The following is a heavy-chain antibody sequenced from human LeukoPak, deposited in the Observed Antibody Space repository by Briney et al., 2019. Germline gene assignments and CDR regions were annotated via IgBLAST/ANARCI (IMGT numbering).Heavy chain of an antibody. Sequence: SETLSLTCAVYGGSFSGYYWSWIRQPPGKGLEWIGEINHSGSTNYNPSLKSRVTISVDTSKNQFSLRLSSVTAADTAVYYCARSHCSSTSCHTTGDYWGQGTLVTVSS. CDR2: INHSGST. D-gene: IGHD2-2*02. V-gene: IGHV4-34*01. J-gene: IGHJ4*02. CDR3: ARSHCSSTSCHTTGDY. CDR1: GGSFSGYY.